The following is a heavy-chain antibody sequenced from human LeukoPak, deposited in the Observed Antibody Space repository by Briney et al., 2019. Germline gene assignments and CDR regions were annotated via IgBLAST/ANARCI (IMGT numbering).Heavy chain of an antibody. D-gene: IGHD3-16*01. CDR1: GYTFTSYY. V-gene: IGHV1-46*01. Sequence: ASVKVSCKASGYTFTSYYRHWVRQAPGQGLEWMGIINPSGGSTSYAQKFQGRVTMTRDTSTSTVYMELSSLRSEDTAVYYCAREPMGDGFDYWGQGTLVTVSS. J-gene: IGHJ4*02. CDR3: AREPMGDGFDY. CDR2: INPSGGST.